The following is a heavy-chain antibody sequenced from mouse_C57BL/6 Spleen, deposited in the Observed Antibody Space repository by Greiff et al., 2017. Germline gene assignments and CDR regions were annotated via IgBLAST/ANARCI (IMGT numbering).Heavy chain of an antibody. CDR3: APRSPYYYAMDY. J-gene: IGHJ4*01. CDR2: INPNNGGT. Sequence: EVQLQQSGPELVKPGASVKISCKASGYTFTDYYMNWVKQSHGKSLEWIGDINPNNGGTSYNQKFKGKATLTVDKSSSTAYMELRSLTSEDSAVYYCAPRSPYYYAMDYWGQGTSVTVSS. V-gene: IGHV1-26*01. CDR1: GYTFTDYY. D-gene: IGHD1-1*01.